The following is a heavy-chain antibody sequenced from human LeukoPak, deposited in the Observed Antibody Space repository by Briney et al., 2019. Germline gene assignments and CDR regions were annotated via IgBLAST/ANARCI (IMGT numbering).Heavy chain of an antibody. CDR3: ARDSSGWTFDY. J-gene: IGHJ4*02. Sequence: SETLSLTCTVSGGSISSYYWSWIRQPPGKGLEWIGYIYYSGSTNYNPSLKSRVTISVDTSKNQFSLKLSSVTAADTAVYYCARDSSGWTFDYWGQGTLVTVSS. D-gene: IGHD6-19*01. V-gene: IGHV4-59*01. CDR1: GGSISSYY. CDR2: IYYSGST.